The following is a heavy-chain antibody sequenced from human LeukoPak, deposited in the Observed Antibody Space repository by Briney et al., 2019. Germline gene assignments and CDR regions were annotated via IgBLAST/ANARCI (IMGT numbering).Heavy chain of an antibody. CDR3: ARDSYDSSGYFDY. D-gene: IGHD3-22*01. V-gene: IGHV3-30*04. CDR2: ISYDGSNK. J-gene: IGHJ4*02. CDR1: GFTFSSYA. Sequence: SGGSLRLSCAASGFTFSSYAMRWVRQAPGKGLEWVAVISYDGSNKYYADSVKGRFTISRDNSKNTLYLQMNSLRAEDTAVYYCARDSYDSSGYFDYWGQGTLVTVSS.